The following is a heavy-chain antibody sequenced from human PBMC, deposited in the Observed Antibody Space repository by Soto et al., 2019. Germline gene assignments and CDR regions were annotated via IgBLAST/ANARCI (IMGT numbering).Heavy chain of an antibody. Sequence: GGSLRLSCAASGFTFSSYDMHWVRQAPGKGLEWVAVISYDGSNKYYADSVKGRFTISRDNSKNTLYLQMNSLRAEDTAVYYCAKANAFDIWGQGTMVTVSS. V-gene: IGHV3-30*18. CDR3: AKANAFDI. J-gene: IGHJ3*02. CDR1: GFTFSSYD. CDR2: ISYDGSNK.